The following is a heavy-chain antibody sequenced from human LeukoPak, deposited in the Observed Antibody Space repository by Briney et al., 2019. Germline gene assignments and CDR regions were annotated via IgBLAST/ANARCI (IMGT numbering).Heavy chain of an antibody. V-gene: IGHV3-23*01. Sequence: GGSLRLSCAGSVFIFSSYALSGVRQAPWKGLEGVSAISGSGGSTYYADSVKGGLTIYRDNSKNALYLQMNSLRAEDTAVYYCAKDPQRYCSSTSCYPPAYWGQGTLVTVSS. D-gene: IGHD2-2*01. J-gene: IGHJ4*02. CDR3: AKDPQRYCSSTSCYPPAY. CDR2: ISGSGGST. CDR1: VFIFSSYA.